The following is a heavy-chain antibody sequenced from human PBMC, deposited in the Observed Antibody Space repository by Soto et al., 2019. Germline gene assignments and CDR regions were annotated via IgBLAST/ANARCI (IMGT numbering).Heavy chain of an antibody. Sequence: SETLSLTCAVSGVSISSGNWWTWVRQTPQRGLEYIGEIFHDGTANYYPSFERRVAISVDTSKNQLSLKLTSVTAADTAIYFCARLVYDTRLNYMYFDFWGQGALVTVSS. CDR1: GVSISSGNW. V-gene: IGHV4-4*02. J-gene: IGHJ4*02. D-gene: IGHD2-8*01. CDR3: ARLVYDTRLNYMYFDF. CDR2: IFHDGTA.